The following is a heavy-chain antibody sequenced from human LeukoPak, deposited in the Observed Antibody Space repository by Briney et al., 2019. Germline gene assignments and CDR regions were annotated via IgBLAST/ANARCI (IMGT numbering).Heavy chain of an antibody. CDR2: INHSGST. D-gene: IGHD6-13*01. CDR1: GFTFSSYS. V-gene: IGHV4-34*01. Sequence: PGGSLRLSCAASGFTFSSYSMNWVRQAPGKGLEWIGEINHSGSTNYNLSLKSRVTISVDTSKNQFSLKLSSVTAADTAVYYCARGASLAAAGTNFDYWGQGTLVTVSS. J-gene: IGHJ4*02. CDR3: ARGASLAAAGTNFDY.